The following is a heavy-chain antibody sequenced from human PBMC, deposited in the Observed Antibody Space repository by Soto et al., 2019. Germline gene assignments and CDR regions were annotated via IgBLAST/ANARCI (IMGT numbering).Heavy chain of an antibody. CDR3: ARLRRGSTVEMATIYYFDY. V-gene: IGHV5-10-1*01. D-gene: IGHD5-12*01. CDR2: IDPSDSYT. CDR1: GYSFTSYW. Sequence: PGESLKISCKGSGYSFTSYWISWVRQMPGKGLEWMGRIDPSDSYTNYSPSFQGHVTISADKSISTAYLQWSSLKASDTAMYYCARLRRGSTVEMATIYYFDYWGQGTLVTVSS. J-gene: IGHJ4*02.